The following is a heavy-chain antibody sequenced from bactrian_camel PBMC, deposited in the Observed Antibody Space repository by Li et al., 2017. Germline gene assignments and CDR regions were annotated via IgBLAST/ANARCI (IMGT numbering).Heavy chain of an antibody. J-gene: IGHJ4*01. CDR1: GFTFDSFA. V-gene: IGHV3S40*01. Sequence: VQLVESGGGLVQPGRSLRLSCASSGFTFDSFAMSWVRQAPGKGLEWVSAVDNAGDKTFYQDSVKGRFSISRDNAKSTVYLQLNGLKSEDTAMYYRTRETQWVGYHEMAEYWGQGTQVTVS. CDR2: VDNAGDKT. CDR3: TRETQWVGYHEMAEY. D-gene: IGHD5*01.